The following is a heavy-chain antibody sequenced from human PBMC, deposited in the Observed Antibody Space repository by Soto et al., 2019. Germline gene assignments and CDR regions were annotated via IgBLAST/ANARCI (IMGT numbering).Heavy chain of an antibody. D-gene: IGHD6-13*01. Sequence: GGSLRLSCAASGFTFSSYDMHWVRQATGKGLEWVSAIGTAGDTYYPGSVKGRFTISRENAKNSLYLQMNSLRAEDTAVYYCAKGGIAAAGGNWYFDLWGRGTLVTVSS. CDR2: IGTAGDT. CDR1: GFTFSSYD. V-gene: IGHV3-13*01. CDR3: AKGGIAAAGGNWYFDL. J-gene: IGHJ2*01.